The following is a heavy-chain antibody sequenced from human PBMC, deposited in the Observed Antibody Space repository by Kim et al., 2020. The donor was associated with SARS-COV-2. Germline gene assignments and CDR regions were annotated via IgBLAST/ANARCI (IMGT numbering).Heavy chain of an antibody. CDR1: GFTVSSNY. Sequence: GGSLRLSCAASGFTVSSNYMSWVRQAPGKGLEWVSVIYSGGSTYYADSVKGRFTISKDNSKNTLYLQMNSLRAEDTAVYYCAREKDTAMVSQYGMDVWGQGTTVTVSS. V-gene: IGHV3-53*01. J-gene: IGHJ6*02. CDR3: AREKDTAMVSQYGMDV. CDR2: IYSGGST. D-gene: IGHD5-18*01.